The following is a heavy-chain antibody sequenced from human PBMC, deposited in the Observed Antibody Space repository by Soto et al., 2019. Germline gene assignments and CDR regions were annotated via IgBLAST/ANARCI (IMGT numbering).Heavy chain of an antibody. CDR3: ARDLRSSGSYYPYYYYGMDV. CDR2: IYYSAST. CDR1: GGSISSGGYS. D-gene: IGHD3-10*01. V-gene: IGHV4-61*08. J-gene: IGHJ6*01. Sequence: PSETLSLTCAVSGGSISSGGYSWSWIRQPPGKGLEWIGYIYYSASTNYNPSLKSRVTISVDTSKNQFSLRLSSVTAEDTAVYYCARDLRSSGSYYPYYYYGMDVWGQGTTVTVSS.